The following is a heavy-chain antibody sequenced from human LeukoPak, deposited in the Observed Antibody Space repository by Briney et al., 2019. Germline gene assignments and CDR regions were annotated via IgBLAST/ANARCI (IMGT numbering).Heavy chain of an antibody. CDR1: GGTFSSYA. Sequence: ASVKVSCKASGGTFSSYAISWLRQAPGQGLEWMGGIIPIFGTANYAQKFQGRVTITADESTSTAYMELSSLRSEDTAVYYCARILLKPRTYYYDSSGYITNYGMDVWGQGTTVTVSS. J-gene: IGHJ6*02. D-gene: IGHD3-22*01. CDR2: IIPIFGTA. V-gene: IGHV1-69*13. CDR3: ARILLKPRTYYYDSSGYITNYGMDV.